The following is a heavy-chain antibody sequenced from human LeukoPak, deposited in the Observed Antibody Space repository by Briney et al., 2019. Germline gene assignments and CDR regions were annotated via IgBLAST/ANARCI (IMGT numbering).Heavy chain of an antibody. CDR3: ARILSSSHAFDI. CDR1: GFTFISSD. Sequence: GGSLRLSCAASGFTFISSDMNWVRQAPGKGLEWVASISSNSRNTHYADSLKGRFTISRDNAKNSLYLQMNSLRAEDTAVYYCARILSSSHAFDIWGQGTMVTVSS. J-gene: IGHJ3*02. V-gene: IGHV3-21*01. CDR2: ISSNSRNT. D-gene: IGHD6-13*01.